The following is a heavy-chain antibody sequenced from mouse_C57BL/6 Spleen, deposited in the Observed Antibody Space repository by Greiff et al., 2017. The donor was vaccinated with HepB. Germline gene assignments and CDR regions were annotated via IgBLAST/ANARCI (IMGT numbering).Heavy chain of an antibody. J-gene: IGHJ2*01. CDR1: GFTFSDYY. CDR3: ARATTAYYFDY. CDR2: INYDGSST. V-gene: IGHV5-16*01. D-gene: IGHD1-2*01. Sequence: DVKLVESEGGLVQPGSSMKLSCTASGFTFSDYYMAWVRQVPEKGLEWVANINYDGSSTYYLDSLKSRFIISRDNAKNILYLQMSSLKSEDTATYYCARATTAYYFDYWDQGTTLTVSS.